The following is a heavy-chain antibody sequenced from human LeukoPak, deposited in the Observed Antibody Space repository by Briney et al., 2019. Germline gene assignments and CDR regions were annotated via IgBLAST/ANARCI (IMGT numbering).Heavy chain of an antibody. CDR2: IYSGGTT. J-gene: IGHJ4*02. V-gene: IGHV3-53*01. Sequence: PGGSLRLSCVASGFTVGSNYMSWVRQAPGKGLEWVSVIYSGGTTFYADSVKGRFTICRDNSKNTLYLHMNSLRAEDTAVYYCARSSTIGAAGLFDHWGQGTLVTVSS. D-gene: IGHD6-13*01. CDR3: ARSSTIGAAGLFDH. CDR1: GFTVGSNY.